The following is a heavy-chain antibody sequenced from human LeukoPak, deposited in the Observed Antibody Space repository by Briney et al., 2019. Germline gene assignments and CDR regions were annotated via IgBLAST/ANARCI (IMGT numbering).Heavy chain of an antibody. D-gene: IGHD1-26*01. J-gene: IGHJ3*02. V-gene: IGHV3-9*01. CDR2: LNWNSGSI. CDR3: AKDHSGSYFRAFDI. Sequence: GGSLRLSCAASGFTFDDYAMHWVRQAPGKGLEWVSGLNWNSGSIGYADSVKGRFTISRDNAKNSLYLQMNSLRAEDTALYYCAKDHSGSYFRAFDIWGQGTMVTVSS. CDR1: GFTFDDYA.